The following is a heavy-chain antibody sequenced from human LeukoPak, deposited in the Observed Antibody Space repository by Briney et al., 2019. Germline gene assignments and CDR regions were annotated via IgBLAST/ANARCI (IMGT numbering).Heavy chain of an antibody. Sequence: GRSLRLSCAASGFTFSSCAMHWVRQAPGKGLEWVSTISGGGGSTYYADSVKGRFTISRDNSKNTLYLQVNSLRAEDTAVYYCAKGGKWDVTPFDYWGQGTLVTVSS. J-gene: IGHJ4*02. D-gene: IGHD1-26*01. V-gene: IGHV3-23*01. CDR3: AKGGKWDVTPFDY. CDR1: GFTFSSCA. CDR2: ISGGGGST.